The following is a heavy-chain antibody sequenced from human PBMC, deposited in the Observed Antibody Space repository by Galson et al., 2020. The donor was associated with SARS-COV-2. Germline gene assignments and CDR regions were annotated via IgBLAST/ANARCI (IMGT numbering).Heavy chain of an antibody. CDR2: TYYKSKWYN. CDR3: ARQGPTTGHGRNFFDY. Sequence: SQTLSLTCAISGDSVSRNSVSWTWIRQSPSRGLEWLGRTYYKSKWYNDYAVSVKSRMIIDPDTSRNLFSLQLSSVTPEDTAVYYCARQGPTTGHGRNFFDYWGQGILVTVSS. CDR1: GDSVSRNSVS. V-gene: IGHV6-1*01. D-gene: IGHD1-1*01. J-gene: IGHJ4*02.